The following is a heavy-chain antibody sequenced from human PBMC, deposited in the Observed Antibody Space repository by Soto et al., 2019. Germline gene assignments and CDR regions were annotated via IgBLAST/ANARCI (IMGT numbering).Heavy chain of an antibody. V-gene: IGHV2-5*02. CDR1: GFSLTSGVG. CDR2: IFWDDDK. Sequence: QITLKESGPTLVKPTQTLTLTCSFSGFSLTSGVGVAWIRQTPGKALEWLALIFWDDDKRFNPSLKSRLTITKDTSKNQVVLTMTNMDPVDTATYYCARRRPSSSTLHDYWGQGILVTVSS. J-gene: IGHJ4*02. D-gene: IGHD6-6*01. CDR3: ARRRPSSSTLHDY.